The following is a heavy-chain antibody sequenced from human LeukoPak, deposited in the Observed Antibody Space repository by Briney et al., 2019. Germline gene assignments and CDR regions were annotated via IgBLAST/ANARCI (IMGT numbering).Heavy chain of an antibody. CDR3: ARPGEGDNWNPWVV. V-gene: IGHV3-48*01. CDR2: ISNSRATI. J-gene: IGHJ4*02. CDR1: GFTFSSYN. D-gene: IGHD1-20*01. Sequence: GGSLRLSCAASGFTFSSYNMNWVRQAPGKGLEWISYISNSRATIYYADSVKGRFTISRDNAKSSLYLQMNSLRAEDTAVYYCARPGEGDNWNPWVVWGQGTLVTVSS.